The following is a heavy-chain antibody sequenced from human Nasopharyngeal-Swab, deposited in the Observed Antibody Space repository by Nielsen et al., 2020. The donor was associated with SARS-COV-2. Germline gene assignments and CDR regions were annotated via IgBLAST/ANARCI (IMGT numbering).Heavy chain of an antibody. Sequence: ASVKVSCKVSGYILTDLSMHWVRQAPGKGLEWMGGFDPEDGETIYTQKFQGRVTMTEDTSTDTAYMELSSLRSEDTAVYYCATATMTTVNNYYGMDVWGKGTTVTVSS. CDR2: FDPEDGET. CDR3: ATATMTTVNNYYGMDV. V-gene: IGHV1-24*01. CDR1: GYILTDLS. D-gene: IGHD4-11*01. J-gene: IGHJ6*04.